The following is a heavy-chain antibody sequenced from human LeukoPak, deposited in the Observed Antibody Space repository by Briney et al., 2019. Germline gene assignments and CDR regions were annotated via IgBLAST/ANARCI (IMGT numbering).Heavy chain of an antibody. V-gene: IGHV3-13*01. CDR3: TTDPAMIVVAGVDY. CDR1: GFTFSTYD. J-gene: IGHJ4*02. Sequence: PGGSLRLSCAASGFTFSTYDMHWVRQATGKGLEWVSTITSAGDRYYPGSVKGRFTISRENAKNSLYLQMDSLRAGDTAVYYCTTDPAMIVVAGVDYWGQGTLVTVSS. D-gene: IGHD3-22*01. CDR2: ITSAGDR.